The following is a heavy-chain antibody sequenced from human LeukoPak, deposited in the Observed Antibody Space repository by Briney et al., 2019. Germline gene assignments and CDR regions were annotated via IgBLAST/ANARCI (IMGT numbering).Heavy chain of an antibody. Sequence: GKSLKISCKGSGYNFANYWIGWVRQMPGKGLEWMGIIYVGDSDTKYSPSFQGQATISVDKSISTSYLQWSSLKASDTAMYYCARQFFLQDGFDYWGQGTLVTVSS. CDR2: IYVGDSDT. CDR1: GYNFANYW. CDR3: ARQFFLQDGFDY. J-gene: IGHJ4*02. D-gene: IGHD3-3*01. V-gene: IGHV5-51*01.